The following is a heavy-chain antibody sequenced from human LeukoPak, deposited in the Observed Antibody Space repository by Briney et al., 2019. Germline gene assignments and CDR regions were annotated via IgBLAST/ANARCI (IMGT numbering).Heavy chain of an antibody. Sequence: SETLSLTCAVYGGSFSGYYWSWIRQPPGKGLEWIGEINHSGSTNYNPSLKSRVTISVDTSKNQFSLKLSSVTAADTAVYYCARAGLRFLPPDVGPGSTPYYFDYWGQGTLVTVSS. V-gene: IGHV4-34*01. CDR2: INHSGST. D-gene: IGHD3-3*01. CDR1: GGSFSGYY. J-gene: IGHJ4*02. CDR3: ARAGLRFLPPDVGPGSTPYYFDY.